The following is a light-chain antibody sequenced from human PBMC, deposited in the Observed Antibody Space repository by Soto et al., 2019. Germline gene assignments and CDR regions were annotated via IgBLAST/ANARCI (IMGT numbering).Light chain of an antibody. CDR3: CSYAGSSTLV. CDR2: EGS. CDR1: SSDVGNYNL. V-gene: IGLV2-23*01. J-gene: IGLJ2*01. Sequence: QSALTQPASVSGSPGQSITISCTGTSSDVGNYNLVSWYQQHPGKAPKLMIYEGSKWPSGVSNRFSGSKSGNTASLTISGLQAEDEADYYCCSYAGSSTLVFGGGTKVTVL.